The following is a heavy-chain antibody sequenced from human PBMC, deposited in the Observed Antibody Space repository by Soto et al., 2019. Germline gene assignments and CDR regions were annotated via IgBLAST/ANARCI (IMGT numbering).Heavy chain of an antibody. J-gene: IGHJ4*02. CDR3: ARDGTLYDSNGYYYVY. V-gene: IGHV1-69*13. D-gene: IGHD3-22*01. CDR2: IIPMFGKA. Sequence: GASVKVSFKASGGTFSRFAISWVRQAPGQGLEWMGGIIPMFGKANYAQKFQGRVTITADESTSTGYMELRSLTSEDTAVYYCARDGTLYDSNGYYYVYWGQGTLVTVSS. CDR1: GGTFSRFA.